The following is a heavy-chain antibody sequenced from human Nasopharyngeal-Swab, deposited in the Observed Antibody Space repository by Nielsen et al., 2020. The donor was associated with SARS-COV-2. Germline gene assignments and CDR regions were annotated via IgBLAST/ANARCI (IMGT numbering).Heavy chain of an antibody. J-gene: IGHJ6*02. D-gene: IGHD3-3*01. Sequence: GESLKISCAASGFTFRDYSMNWLRQAPGKGLEWVSSIGRYGTDIFHADSVKGRFSVFRDAANKSIYLQMRSLRAEDTAVYYCARGTVFGVANGMDVWDQGTTVTVSS. CDR3: ARGTVFGVANGMDV. V-gene: IGHV3-21*01. CDR2: IGRYGTDI. CDR1: GFTFRDYS.